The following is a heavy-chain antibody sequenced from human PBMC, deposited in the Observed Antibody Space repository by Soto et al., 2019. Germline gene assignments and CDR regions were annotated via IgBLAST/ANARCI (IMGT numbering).Heavy chain of an antibody. CDR2: IKSKTDGGTT. D-gene: IGHD6-13*01. J-gene: IGHJ4*02. Sequence: EVQLVESGGGLVKPGGSLRLSCAASGFTFSNAWMSWVRQAPGKGLEWVGRIKSKTDGGTTDYAAPVKGRFTISRDDSKNTLYLQMNSLKTEDTAVYYRTTDEPIAAAGTFDYWGQGTLVTVSS. CDR3: TTDEPIAAAGTFDY. CDR1: GFTFSNAW. V-gene: IGHV3-15*01.